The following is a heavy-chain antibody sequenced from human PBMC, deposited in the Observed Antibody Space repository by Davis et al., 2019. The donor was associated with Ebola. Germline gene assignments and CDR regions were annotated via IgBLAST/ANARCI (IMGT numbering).Heavy chain of an antibody. CDR1: GFTFSNAW. V-gene: IGHV3-15*01. CDR2: IKGKSDGGTT. CDR3: TSTPYSSSSHFDL. D-gene: IGHD6-6*01. Sequence: GESLKISCAASGFTFSNAWMSWVRQAPGKGLEWVGRIKGKSDGGTTDYAAPVKGRFTLSRDDSENTVYLQMNSLKTEDTAVYYCTSTPYSSSSHFDLWGRGTLVTVSS. J-gene: IGHJ2*01.